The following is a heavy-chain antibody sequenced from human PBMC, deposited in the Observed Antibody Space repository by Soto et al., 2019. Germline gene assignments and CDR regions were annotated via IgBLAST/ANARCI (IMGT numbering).Heavy chain of an antibody. Sequence: QVQLVQSGAEVKKPGASMKVSCKASGYTFTSYGISWVRQAPGQGLEWMGWISAYNGNTNYAQKLQGRVTMTTDTSTSTAYMELRSLRSDDTAVYYCARGSYYDSSGPGSDMDVWGQGTTVTVSS. CDR3: ARGSYYDSSGPGSDMDV. D-gene: IGHD3-22*01. J-gene: IGHJ6*02. V-gene: IGHV1-18*01. CDR1: GYTFTSYG. CDR2: ISAYNGNT.